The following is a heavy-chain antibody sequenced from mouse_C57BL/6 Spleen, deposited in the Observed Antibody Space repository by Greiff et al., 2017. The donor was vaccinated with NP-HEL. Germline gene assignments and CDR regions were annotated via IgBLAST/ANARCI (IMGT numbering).Heavy chain of an antibody. CDR1: GYTFTSYW. D-gene: IGHD2-3*01. J-gene: IGHJ2*01. CDR2: IDPSDSYT. CDR3: SRAMITKYYFDY. V-gene: IGHV1-59*01. Sequence: VQLQQPGAELVRPGTSVKLSCKASGYTFTSYWMHWVKQRPGQGLEWIGTIDPSDSYTNYTQKFKGKATLTVDTSSSTAYMQLSSLTSEDAAVDYCSRAMITKYYFDYWGQGTTLTVSS.